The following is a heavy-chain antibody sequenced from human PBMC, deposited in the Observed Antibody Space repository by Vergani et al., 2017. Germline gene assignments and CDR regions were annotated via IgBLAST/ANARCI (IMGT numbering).Heavy chain of an antibody. CDR1: GYSITNYW. D-gene: IGHD3-3*01. Sequence: EVQLVQSGAEVKKPGESLKISCQGSGYSITNYWIAWVRQRPGKGLEWMGIIYAGDSDVRYSPSFQGQVTMSVDKSLSTAYLQWSSLKASDTATYYCAKTHDFSSLYSSYNWFDPWGQGTQGTVSS. V-gene: IGHV5-51*03. CDR2: IYAGDSDV. J-gene: IGHJ5*02. CDR3: AKTHDFSSLYSSYNWFDP.